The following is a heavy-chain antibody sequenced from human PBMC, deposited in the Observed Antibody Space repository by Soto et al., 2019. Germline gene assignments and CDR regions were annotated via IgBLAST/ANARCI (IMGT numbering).Heavy chain of an antibody. J-gene: IGHJ4*02. Sequence: SETLSLTCTVSGGSISSSSYYWGWIRQPPGKGLEWIGSIYYSGSTYYNPSLKSRVTISVDTSKNQFSLKLSSVTAADTAVYYCARPDSGYDPLLDYWGQGTLVTVSS. CDR1: GGSISSSSYY. D-gene: IGHD5-12*01. CDR3: ARPDSGYDPLLDY. V-gene: IGHV4-39*01. CDR2: IYYSGST.